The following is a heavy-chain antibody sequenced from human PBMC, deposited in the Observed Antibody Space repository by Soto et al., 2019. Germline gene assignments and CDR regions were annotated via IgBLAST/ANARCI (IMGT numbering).Heavy chain of an antibody. V-gene: IGHV3-30*18. J-gene: IGHJ1*01. Sequence: VGSLRLSCASSVCTFSSYSMHCVRHSPGKWLEWVAVISYDGSKKFYADSVKGRFTISRDDSKNTVYLQMNSLRTEDTAIYHCGKDPNQWLAKYYFEY. CDR2: ISYDGSKK. D-gene: IGHD6-19*01. CDR1: VCTFSSYS. CDR3: GKDPNQWLAKYYFEY.